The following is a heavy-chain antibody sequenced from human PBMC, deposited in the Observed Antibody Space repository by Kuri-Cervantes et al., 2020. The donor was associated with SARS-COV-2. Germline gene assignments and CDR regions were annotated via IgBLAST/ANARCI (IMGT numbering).Heavy chain of an antibody. D-gene: IGHD3-3*01. CDR1: GFTFSSYSMN. Sequence: GSLRLSCAASGFTFSSYSMNWVRQAPGKGLEWVGSIYHSGSTYYNPSLKSRVTISLDTSKNQLSLNLNSVTAADTAVFYCARHAPSILRFLQWTQPAHNFDYWGLGTLVTVSS. V-gene: IGHV4-59*05. CDR3: ARHAPSILRFLQWTQPAHNFDY. CDR2: IYHSGST. J-gene: IGHJ4*02.